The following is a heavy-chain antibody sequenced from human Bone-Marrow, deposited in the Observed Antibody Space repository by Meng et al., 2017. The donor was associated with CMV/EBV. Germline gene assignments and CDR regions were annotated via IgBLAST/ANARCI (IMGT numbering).Heavy chain of an antibody. CDR2: INPNSGGT. CDR1: GYTFTGYY. V-gene: IGHV1-2*02. CDR3: AISTQNYYYYGMDV. Sequence: ASVKVSCKASGYTFTGYYMHWVRQAPGQGLEWMGWINPNSGGTNYAQKFQGRVTMTRDTSISTAYMELSSLRSEDTAVYYCAISTQNYYYYGMDVCGQGTTVTVSS. J-gene: IGHJ6*02.